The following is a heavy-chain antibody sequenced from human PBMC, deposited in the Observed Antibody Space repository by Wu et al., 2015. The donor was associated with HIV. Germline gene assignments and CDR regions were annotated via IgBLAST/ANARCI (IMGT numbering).Heavy chain of an antibody. CDR2: INTLTGVT. Sequence: QVQLVQSGTEVKKPGASVKVSCKASGYDLAGYYIHWVRLVPGQGLQWMGWINTLTGVTSYQETFQGRVTMTRDTSINTAYMELSGLRSDDTAVYYCATDGDYISGSVYWGQGTLVTVSS. CDR1: GYDLAGYY. D-gene: IGHD6-19*01. J-gene: IGHJ4*02. CDR3: ATDGDYISGSVY. V-gene: IGHV1-2*02.